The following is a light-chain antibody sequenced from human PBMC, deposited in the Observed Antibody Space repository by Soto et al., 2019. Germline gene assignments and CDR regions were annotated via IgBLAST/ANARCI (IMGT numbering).Light chain of an antibody. J-gene: IGKJ1*01. CDR2: RVS. CDR3: TQGTHWPPT. Sequence: DVVMTQSPLSLPVALGQPASSSCRSSQSLVYSDGNAYLTWFQQRPGQSPRRLIYRVSNRDSGVPDRFSGSGSGTDFTMKISGVEAEDVGVYYCTQGTHWPPTFGRGTKVEIK. CDR1: QSLVYSDGNAY. V-gene: IGKV2-30*01.